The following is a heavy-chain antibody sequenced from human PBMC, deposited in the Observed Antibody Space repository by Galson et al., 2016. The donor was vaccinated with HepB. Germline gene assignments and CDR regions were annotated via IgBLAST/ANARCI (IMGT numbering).Heavy chain of an antibody. CDR3: VRQGLGEQMGQRVPVYFYACLDG. Sequence: SLRLSCAGSGFNFNIHSMHWVRQAPGKGLEWVSSISHSNTYIYYGDSVKGRFTISRDNAKNSLYLQMNGLRVEDTAAYYCVRQGLGEQMGQRVPVYFYACLDGWGQGTTVIVSS. CDR1: GFNFNIHS. CDR2: ISHSNTYI. D-gene: IGHD3-16*01. V-gene: IGHV3-21*01. J-gene: IGHJ6*01.